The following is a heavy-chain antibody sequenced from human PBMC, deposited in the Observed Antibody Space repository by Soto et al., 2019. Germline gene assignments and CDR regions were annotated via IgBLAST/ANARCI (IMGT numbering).Heavy chain of an antibody. J-gene: IGHJ4*02. V-gene: IGHV1-46*01. CDR3: GRESLISLLTDYRGYFDY. Sequence: QVQLVQSGAEVKKPGASVKVSYKASGYTFSSYYIHWVGQAPGQGLEWMGIINPSGGSTRYAQKFQGRVTMTRDTSTTAVQMELSSLRSEDTAVYYCGRESLISLLTDYRGYFDYWGQGTLVTVSS. CDR1: GYTFSSYY. CDR2: INPSGGST. D-gene: IGHD3-9*01.